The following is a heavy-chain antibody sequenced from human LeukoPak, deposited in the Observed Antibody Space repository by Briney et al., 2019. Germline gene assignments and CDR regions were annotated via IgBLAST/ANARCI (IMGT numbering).Heavy chain of an antibody. D-gene: IGHD2-2*01. V-gene: IGHV4-59*12. J-gene: IGHJ3*02. CDR1: GGSISSYY. CDR3: ARDSRSPTDAFDI. CDR2: IYYSGST. Sequence: PSETLSLTCTVSGGSISSYYWSWIRQPPGKGLEWIGYIYYSGSTNYNPSLKSRVTISVDTSKNQFSLKLSSVTAADTALYYCARDSRSPTDAFDIWGQGTMVTVSS.